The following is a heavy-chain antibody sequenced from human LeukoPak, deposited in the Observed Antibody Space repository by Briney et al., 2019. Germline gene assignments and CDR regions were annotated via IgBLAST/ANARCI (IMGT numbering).Heavy chain of an antibody. CDR2: ISGSGGST. CDR3: ARDSSYGLEAFDI. V-gene: IGHV3-23*01. Sequence: GGSLRLSCAASGFTFSSYAMSWVRQAPGKGLEWVSAISGSGGSTYYADSVKGRFTISRDNSKNTLYLQMNSLRAEDTAVYYCARDSSYGLEAFDIWGQGTMVTVSS. J-gene: IGHJ3*02. CDR1: GFTFSSYA. D-gene: IGHD5-18*01.